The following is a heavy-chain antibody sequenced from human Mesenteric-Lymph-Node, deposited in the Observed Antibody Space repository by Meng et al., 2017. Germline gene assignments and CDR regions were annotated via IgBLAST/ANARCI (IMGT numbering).Heavy chain of an antibody. J-gene: IGHJ5*02. D-gene: IGHD3-10*01. V-gene: IGHV4-4*02. CDR1: GGSISSSNW. Sequence: QLQESGPGLVKPSWTLSLTCAVSGGSISSSNWWSWVRQPPGKGLEWIGEIYHSGSTHYNPSLKSRVTISVDTSKNQFSLKLSSVTAADTAVYYCARASYGSGSPLGESWFDPWGQGTLVTVSS. CDR3: ARASYGSGSPLGESWFDP. CDR2: IYHSGST.